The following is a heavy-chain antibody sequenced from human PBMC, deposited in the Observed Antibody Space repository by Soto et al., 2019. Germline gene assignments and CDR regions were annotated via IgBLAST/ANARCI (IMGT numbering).Heavy chain of an antibody. Sequence: QVQLQESGPGLVKPSGTLSLTCAVSGGSISSSNWWSWVRQPPGKGLEWIGEIYRSGTTNYNPSLKSRVTXSVXXSKNQFSXXXXXXTAADTAVYYCASQGGWYVDYWGQGTLVTVSS. CDR1: GGSISSSNW. CDR3: ASQGGWYVDY. J-gene: IGHJ4*02. V-gene: IGHV4-4*02. CDR2: IYRSGTT. D-gene: IGHD6-19*01.